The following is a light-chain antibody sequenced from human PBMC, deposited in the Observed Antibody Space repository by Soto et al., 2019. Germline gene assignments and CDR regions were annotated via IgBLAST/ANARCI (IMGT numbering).Light chain of an antibody. Sequence: QSVLAQPPSASGTPGQTVTISCSGGSSNIKTNGVSWYQQVPGAAPKLLIYSNSQRPSGAPDRFSGSKSGTSASLAISGPQSEDEATYHCSTWDDSLNGLIFGGGTKVTVL. CDR2: SNS. J-gene: IGLJ2*01. CDR1: SSNIKTNG. CDR3: STWDDSLNGLI. V-gene: IGLV1-44*01.